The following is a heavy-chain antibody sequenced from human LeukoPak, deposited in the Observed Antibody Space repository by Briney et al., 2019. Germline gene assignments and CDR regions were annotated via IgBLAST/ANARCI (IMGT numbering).Heavy chain of an antibody. D-gene: IGHD4-17*01. CDR3: ARGTRGGYGDYEGYFDY. CDR1: GFTFSSYA. Sequence: PGGSLRLSCAASGFTFSSYAMSWVRQAPGKGLEWVSAISGSGGSTYYADSVKGRFTISRDNSKNTLYLQMNSLRAEDTAVYYCARGTRGGYGDYEGYFDYWGQGTLVTVSS. J-gene: IGHJ4*02. CDR2: ISGSGGST. V-gene: IGHV3-23*01.